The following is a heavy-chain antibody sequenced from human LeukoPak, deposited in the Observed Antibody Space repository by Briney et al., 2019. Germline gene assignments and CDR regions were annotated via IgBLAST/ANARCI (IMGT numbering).Heavy chain of an antibody. Sequence: ASVKVSCKASGYSFTNYAMNWVRQAPGQGLEWMGWIHPSTGNPTYAQGFTGRFVFSLDTSVSTTYLQISSLKAGDTAVYFCARAFQSLGGLSLPDYWGQGTLVTVSS. CDR3: ARAFQSLGGLSLPDY. J-gene: IGHJ4*02. D-gene: IGHD3-16*02. CDR1: GYSFTNYA. CDR2: IHPSTGNP. V-gene: IGHV7-4-1*02.